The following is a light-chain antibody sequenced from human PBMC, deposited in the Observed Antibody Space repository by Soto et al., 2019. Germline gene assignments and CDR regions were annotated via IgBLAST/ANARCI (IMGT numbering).Light chain of an antibody. CDR3: SSYAGSNTFV. J-gene: IGLJ1*01. Sequence: SVLTQPPSASGSPGQSVTISCTGTSTDVGAYNYVSWYQQRPGKAPKLMIFEVTKRPSGVPDRFSGSKSGNTASLTVSGVQADDEADYYCSSYAGSNTFVFGNGTQVTVL. V-gene: IGLV2-8*01. CDR1: STDVGAYNY. CDR2: EVT.